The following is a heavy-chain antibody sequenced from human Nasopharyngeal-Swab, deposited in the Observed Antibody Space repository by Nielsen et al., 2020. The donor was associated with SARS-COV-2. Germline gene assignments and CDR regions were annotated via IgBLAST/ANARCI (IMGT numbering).Heavy chain of an antibody. CDR2: ISYDGSNQ. CDR1: GFTFSSYA. Sequence: GESLKISCAASGFTFSSYAMHWVRQAPGKGLEWVAVISYDGSNQYYADSVKGRFTISRDNSKNTLYLQMNSLRAEDTAVYYCARPGSGSYYNEIDYWGQGTLVTVSS. J-gene: IGHJ4*02. V-gene: IGHV3-30-3*01. D-gene: IGHD3-10*01. CDR3: ARPGSGSYYNEIDY.